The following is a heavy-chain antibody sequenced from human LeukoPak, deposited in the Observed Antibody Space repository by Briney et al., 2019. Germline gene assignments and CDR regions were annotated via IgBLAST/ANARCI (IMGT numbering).Heavy chain of an antibody. Sequence: AASVKVSCKASGGTFSSYAISWVRQAPGQGLEWMGGIIPIFGTATYAQKFQGRVTIIADESTSTTYMELSSLRSEDSAVYYCARGHTTSFMTRHYLDAWGQGTLVTVSS. D-gene: IGHD1-1*01. V-gene: IGHV1-69*13. CDR2: IIPIFGTA. CDR1: GGTFSSYA. J-gene: IGHJ4*02. CDR3: ARGHTTSFMTRHYLDA.